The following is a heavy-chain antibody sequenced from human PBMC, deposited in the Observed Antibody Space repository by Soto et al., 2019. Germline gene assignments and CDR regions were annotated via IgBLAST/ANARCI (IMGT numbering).Heavy chain of an antibody. CDR2: ISSSSSYI. D-gene: IGHD5-18*01. J-gene: IGHJ6*03. CDR3: ARDPLQLSHMDV. CDR1: GFTLSGFD. V-gene: IGHV3-21*01. Sequence: NPGGSLRLSCAASGFTLSGFDVHWVRQAAGEGLEWVSSISSSSSYIYYADSVKGRFTISRDNAKNSLYLQMNSLRAEDTAVYYCARDPLQLSHMDVWGEGTTVTVSS.